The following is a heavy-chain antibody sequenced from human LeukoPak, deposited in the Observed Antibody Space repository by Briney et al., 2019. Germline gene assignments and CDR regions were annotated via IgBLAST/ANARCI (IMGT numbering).Heavy chain of an antibody. CDR1: GFPFPTHA. CDR3: AKTEGYYYDSSGDLHY. D-gene: IGHD3-22*01. J-gene: IGHJ4*02. V-gene: IGHV3-23*01. CDR2: VRVSDGAK. Sequence: GSLRLSCVASGFPFPTHAMMWVRQAPGKGLEWVSSVRVSDGAKFYADSVKGRFTTSRDNPKNTLFLQMNSLRVEDTAAYYCAKTEGYYYDSSGDLHYWGQGTLVTVSS.